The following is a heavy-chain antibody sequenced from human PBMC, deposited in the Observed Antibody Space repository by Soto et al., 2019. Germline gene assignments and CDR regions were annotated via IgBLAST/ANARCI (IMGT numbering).Heavy chain of an antibody. Sequence: PSETLSLTCTVSGGSISSGGYYWSWIRQHPGKGLEWIGYIYYSGSTYYNSSLKSRVTISVDTSKNQFSLKLSSVTAADTAVYYCARDRHRGDWFDPWGQGTLVTVSS. V-gene: IGHV4-31*03. D-gene: IGHD3-10*01. CDR2: IYYSGST. CDR1: GGSISSGGYY. J-gene: IGHJ5*02. CDR3: ARDRHRGDWFDP.